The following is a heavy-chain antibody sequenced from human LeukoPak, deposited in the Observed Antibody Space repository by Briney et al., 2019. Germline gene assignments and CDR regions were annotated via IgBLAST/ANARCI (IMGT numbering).Heavy chain of an antibody. CDR3: ARDLGPYSSSAAGMDV. D-gene: IGHD6-13*01. V-gene: IGHV4-59*01. CDR1: GGSFSSYY. Sequence: SETLSLTCTVSGGSFSSYYWSLIRQPLGKGLEWIGYIYYSGSTNYNPSLQSRVKISVDKSKSQSSLTLSSVTAADTAVYYCARDLGPYSSSAAGMDVWGQGTTVTVSS. J-gene: IGHJ6*02. CDR2: IYYSGST.